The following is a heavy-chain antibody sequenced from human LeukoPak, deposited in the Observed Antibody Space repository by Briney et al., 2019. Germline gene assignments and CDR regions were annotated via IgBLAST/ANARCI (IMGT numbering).Heavy chain of an antibody. CDR2: IYYSGTT. J-gene: IGHJ6*02. Sequence: KPSETLSLTCTVSGGSISHYYWSWIRQSPGKGLEWIGYIYYSGTTNYNPSLKSRVTISVDTSRNQFSLQLRSVTAADTAVYYCAREDPQTTVPEGMDVWGRGTTVIVSS. V-gene: IGHV4-59*01. CDR1: GGSISHYY. D-gene: IGHD4-17*01. CDR3: AREDPQTTVPEGMDV.